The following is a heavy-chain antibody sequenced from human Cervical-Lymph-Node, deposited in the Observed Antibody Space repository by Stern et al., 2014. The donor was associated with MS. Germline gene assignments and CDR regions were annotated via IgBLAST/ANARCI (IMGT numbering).Heavy chain of an antibody. Sequence: VQLVQSGAEVKKPGESLTISCKGFGYSFNIYWIAWVRQRPGKGLEWMGIIYTDDSDTGSRPSCQGQVTFSVDKSISTAYLQWSSLKPSDTATYFCARRGMDVWGQGTSVTVSS. CDR3: ARRGMDV. CDR2: IYTDDSDT. V-gene: IGHV5-51*01. J-gene: IGHJ6*02. CDR1: GYSFNIYW.